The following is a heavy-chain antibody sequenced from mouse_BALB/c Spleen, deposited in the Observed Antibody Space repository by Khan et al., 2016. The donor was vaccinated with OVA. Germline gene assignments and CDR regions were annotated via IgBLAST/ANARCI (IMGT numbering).Heavy chain of an antibody. J-gene: IGHJ3*01. CDR1: GYTFTDYA. V-gene: IGHV1S137*01. Sequence: QVQLQQPGAELVRPGVSVKISCKGSGYTFTDYAMHWVKQSHAKSLEWIGVISTYYGDGDYNQKFKGKATMTVDKSSSTAYMELARLTSEDSAISYCARGGRFAYWGQGTLVTVSA. CDR3: ARGGRFAY. D-gene: IGHD1-1*02. CDR2: ISTYYGDG.